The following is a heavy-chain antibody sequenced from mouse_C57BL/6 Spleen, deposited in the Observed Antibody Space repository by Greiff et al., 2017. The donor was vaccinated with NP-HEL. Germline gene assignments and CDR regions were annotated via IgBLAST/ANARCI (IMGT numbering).Heavy chain of an antibody. V-gene: IGHV1-82*01. CDR2: IYPGDGAT. CDR1: GYAFSSYW. J-gene: IGHJ2*01. CDR3: SRRPDYFDY. Sequence: VQLQQSGPELVKPGASVKISCKASGYAFSSYWMNWVKQRPGKGLEWIGRIYPGDGATTYNGKFKGKATLTVDKSSSTAYMQLSSLISEDAAVYSCSRRPDYFDYWGQGTTLTVSS.